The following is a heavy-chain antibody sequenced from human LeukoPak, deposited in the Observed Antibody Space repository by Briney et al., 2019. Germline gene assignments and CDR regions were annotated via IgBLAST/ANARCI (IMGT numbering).Heavy chain of an antibody. CDR3: ARGGYYGSGNDFRFDP. CDR1: GDSLGIYK. CDR2: ISSSGSA. D-gene: IGHD3-10*01. J-gene: IGHJ5*02. V-gene: IGHV4-59*01. Sequence: SETLSLTCSVSGDSLGIYKWSWIRQRPGKGLERIAHISSSGSAIYNPSLMSRVSMSVDTSKNQFSLKLSSVTPADTAVYYCARGGYYGSGNDFRFDPWGQGTLVTVSS.